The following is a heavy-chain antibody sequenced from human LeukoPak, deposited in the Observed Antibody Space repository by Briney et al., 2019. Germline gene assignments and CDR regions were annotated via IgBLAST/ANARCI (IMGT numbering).Heavy chain of an antibody. J-gene: IGHJ4*02. D-gene: IGHD3-22*01. CDR3: AKENWAYNWKYDSSASGIKY. V-gene: IGHV3-30*18. Sequence: GGSLRLSCAASGFTFSSFGMHWVRQAPGKGLEWVALISYDGSYIHYADSVKGRFIISRDNSKNTLYLQMNSLRAEDTAVYYCAKENWAYNWKYDSSASGIKYWGQGTLVTVSS. CDR1: GFTFSSFG. CDR2: ISYDGSYI.